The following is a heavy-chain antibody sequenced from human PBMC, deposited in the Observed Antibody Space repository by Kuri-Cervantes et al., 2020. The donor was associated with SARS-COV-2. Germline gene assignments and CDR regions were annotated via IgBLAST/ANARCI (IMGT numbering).Heavy chain of an antibody. D-gene: IGHD5-18*01. CDR1: GFTFSSYA. V-gene: IGHV3-30-3*01. Sequence: LSLTCAASGFTFSSYAMHWVRQAPGKGLEWVAVISYDGSNKYYADSVKGRFTISRDNSKNTLYPQMNSLRAEDTAVYYCAKDQGDSYGISYFDYWGQGTLVTVSS. CDR2: ISYDGSNK. CDR3: AKDQGDSYGISYFDY. J-gene: IGHJ4*02.